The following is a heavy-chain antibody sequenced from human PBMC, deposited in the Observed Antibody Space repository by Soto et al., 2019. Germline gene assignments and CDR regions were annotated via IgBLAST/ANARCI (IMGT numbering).Heavy chain of an antibody. J-gene: IGHJ4*02. V-gene: IGHV3-9*01. CDR2: ISWNSGSI. CDR1: GFTFDAYA. D-gene: IGHD5-12*01. CDR3: AKDISDGYNSHYFDY. Sequence: EVQLVETGGGVVQPGRSLRLSCAASGFTFDAYAMHWVRQAPGKGLEWVSGISWNSGSIGYADSVKGRFTISRDNAKNSLYLQMNSLRAEDTALYYCAKDISDGYNSHYFDYCGQGTLVTVSS.